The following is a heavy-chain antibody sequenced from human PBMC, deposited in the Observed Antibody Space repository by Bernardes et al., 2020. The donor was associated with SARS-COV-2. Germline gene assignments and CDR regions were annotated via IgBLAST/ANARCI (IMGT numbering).Heavy chain of an antibody. CDR1: GVTVSTNY. Sequence: GGSLRLSCAGSGVTVSTNYMSWVRQAPGKGLEWVSVTYRGGSTYYADSVKGRFTISRDNSKNTLYLQMNSLRPEDTAIYYCARRSASNWSHDCWGQGTLVTVSS. V-gene: IGHV3-66*02. D-gene: IGHD6-13*01. CDR3: ARRSASNWSHDC. CDR2: TYRGGST. J-gene: IGHJ4*02.